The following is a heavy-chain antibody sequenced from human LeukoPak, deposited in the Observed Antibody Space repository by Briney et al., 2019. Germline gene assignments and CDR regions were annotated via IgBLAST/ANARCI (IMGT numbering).Heavy chain of an antibody. CDR3: ARPATVAGIDY. CDR1: GFTVSSNY. CDR2: VYSGGST. D-gene: IGHD6-19*01. J-gene: IGHJ4*02. V-gene: IGHV3-66*04. Sequence: GGSLRLSCAASGFTVSSNYMSWVRQAPGKGLEWVSVVYSGGSTYYADSVKGRFTISRDNSKNTLYLQMNSLRAEDTAVYYCARPATVAGIDYWGQGTLITVSS.